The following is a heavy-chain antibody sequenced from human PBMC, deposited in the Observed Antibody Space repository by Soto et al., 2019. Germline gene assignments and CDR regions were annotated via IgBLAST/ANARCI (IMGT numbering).Heavy chain of an antibody. Sequence: QVQLQESGPGLVKPSETLSLTCTVSGGSISSYYWSWIRQPPGKGLEWIGYIYYSGSTNYNPSLKSRVTXXVXTXXNPFALKLSSVTAADTAVYYCARAPHSSSWYYFDYWGQGTLVTVSS. CDR2: IYYSGST. D-gene: IGHD6-13*01. CDR3: ARAPHSSSWYYFDY. V-gene: IGHV4-59*08. J-gene: IGHJ4*02. CDR1: GGSISSYY.